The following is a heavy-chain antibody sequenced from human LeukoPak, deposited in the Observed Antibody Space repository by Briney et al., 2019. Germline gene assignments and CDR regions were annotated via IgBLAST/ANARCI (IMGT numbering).Heavy chain of an antibody. J-gene: IGHJ6*02. CDR2: ISGSGGST. D-gene: IGHD1-26*01. CDR1: GFTFSSYN. V-gene: IGHV3-23*01. CDR3: AKDSSVGATSPKSGFGPLGYYYGMDV. Sequence: LSGGSLRLSCAAAGFTFSSYNMNWVRQAPGKGLEWFSAISGSGGSTYYADSVKGRFTISRDNSKNTLYLQMNSLRAEDTAVYYCAKDSSVGATSPKSGFGPLGYYYGMDVWGQGTTVTVSS.